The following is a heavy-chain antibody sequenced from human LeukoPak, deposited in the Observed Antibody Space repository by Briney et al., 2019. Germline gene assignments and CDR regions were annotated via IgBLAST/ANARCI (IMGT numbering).Heavy chain of an antibody. V-gene: IGHV3-23*01. D-gene: IGHD3-22*01. J-gene: IGHJ4*02. CDR3: AKDVRYDSSGYWVY. Sequence: GGSLRLSCAASGFTFSSYAMSWVRQAPGKGLEWVPAISGSGGSTYYADSVKGRFTISRDNSKNTLYLQMNSLRAEDTAVYYCAKDVRYDSSGYWVYWGQGTLVTVSS. CDR2: ISGSGGST. CDR1: GFTFSSYA.